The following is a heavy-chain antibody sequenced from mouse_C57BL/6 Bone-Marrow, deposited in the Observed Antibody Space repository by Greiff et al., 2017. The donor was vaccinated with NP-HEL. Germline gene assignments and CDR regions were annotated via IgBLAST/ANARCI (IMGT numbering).Heavy chain of an antibody. Sequence: EVKVVESGGGLVKPGGSLKLSCAASGFTFSSYAMSWVRQTPEKRLEWVATISDGGSYTYYPDNVKGRFTISRDNAKNNLYLQMSHLKSEDTAMYYCARERWLPRYFDVWGTGTTVTVSS. V-gene: IGHV5-4*01. CDR1: GFTFSSYA. D-gene: IGHD2-3*01. CDR3: ARERWLPRYFDV. J-gene: IGHJ1*03. CDR2: ISDGGSYT.